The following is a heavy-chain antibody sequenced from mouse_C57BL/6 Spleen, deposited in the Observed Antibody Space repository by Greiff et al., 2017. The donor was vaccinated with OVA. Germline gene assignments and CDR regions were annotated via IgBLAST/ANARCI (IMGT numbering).Heavy chain of an antibody. CDR3: GRDRGSSYSYDFDY. D-gene: IGHD1-1*01. V-gene: IGHV10-3*01. J-gene: IGHJ2*01. CDR2: IRSKSGNYAT. CDR1: GFTFNTYA. Sequence: DVQLVESGGGLVRPKGSLKLSCAASGFTFNTYAMHWVRQAPGKGLEWVARIRSKSGNYATYYAVSVKDRFTNSTDDSKSKIHLRMINPKTADTAMYDSGRDRGSSYSYDFDYWGQGTTVTVSS.